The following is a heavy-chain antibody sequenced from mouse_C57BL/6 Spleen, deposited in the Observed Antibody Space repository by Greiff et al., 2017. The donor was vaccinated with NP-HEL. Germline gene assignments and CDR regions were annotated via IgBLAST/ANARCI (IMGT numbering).Heavy chain of an antibody. V-gene: IGHV5-17*01. Sequence: EVQLVESGGGLVKPGGSLKLSCAASGFTFSDYGMHWVRQAPEKGLEWVAYISSGSSTIYYADTVKGRFTISRDNAKNTLFLQMTSLRSEDTAMYYCAREGFFTTVVAHWYFDVWGTGTTVTVSS. D-gene: IGHD1-1*01. CDR2: ISSGSSTI. CDR1: GFTFSDYG. CDR3: AREGFFTTVVAHWYFDV. J-gene: IGHJ1*03.